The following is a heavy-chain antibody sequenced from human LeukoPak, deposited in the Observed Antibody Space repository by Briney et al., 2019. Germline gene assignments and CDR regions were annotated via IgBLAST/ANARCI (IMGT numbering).Heavy chain of an antibody. CDR3: AKDRLGALLYFDS. V-gene: IGHV3-23*01. CDR2: ISGSGGTT. CDR1: GFTFSSYG. Sequence: GGPLRLSCAASGFTFSSYGMSWVRQAPGKGLEWVSAISGSGGTTYYADSVKGRFTISGDNSMNTLYLQMNSLRAEDTAVYSCAKDRLGALLYFDSWGQGTLVTVSS. J-gene: IGHJ4*02. D-gene: IGHD1-26*01.